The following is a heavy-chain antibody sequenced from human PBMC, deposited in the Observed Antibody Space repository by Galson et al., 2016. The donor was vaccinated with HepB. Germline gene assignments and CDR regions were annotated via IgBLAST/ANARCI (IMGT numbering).Heavy chain of an antibody. D-gene: IGHD3-10*01. J-gene: IGHJ6*02. CDR3: AGHLRGGYGMDV. Sequence: SETLSLTCTVSGGSISSSSYYWGCIRQPPGKGLEWIGSIYYSGSTYYNLSLKSRVTISVDTSKNQFSLKLSSVTAADTAVYYCAGHLRGGYGMDVWGQGTTVTVSS. CDR2: IYYSGST. V-gene: IGHV4-39*01. CDR1: GGSISSSSYY.